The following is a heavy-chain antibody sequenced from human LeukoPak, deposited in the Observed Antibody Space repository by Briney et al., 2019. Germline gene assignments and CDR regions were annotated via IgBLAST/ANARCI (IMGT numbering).Heavy chain of an antibody. Sequence: SETLSLTCTVSGGSISSYYWSWIRQPPGKGLEWIGYIYYSGSTNYNPSLKSRVTISVDTSKNQFSLKLSSVTAADTAVYYCARARADSSGYYYYYYYMDVWGKGTTVTVSS. CDR2: IYYSGST. CDR1: GGSISSYY. V-gene: IGHV4-59*01. CDR3: ARARADSSGYYYYYYYMDV. J-gene: IGHJ6*03. D-gene: IGHD3-22*01.